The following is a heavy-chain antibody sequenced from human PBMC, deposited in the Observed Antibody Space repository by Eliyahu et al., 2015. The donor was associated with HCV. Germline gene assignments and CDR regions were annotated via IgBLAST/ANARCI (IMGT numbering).Heavy chain of an antibody. J-gene: IGHJ4*02. D-gene: IGHD3-10*01. CDR2: TKXDESEK. CDR3: ARRGGDYSASATYVDY. CDR1: XFIFGDYW. Sequence: EVQLVESGGGLVQPGGSLRLXCXASXFIFGDYWMSWVRQAPGKGLEWVANTKXDESEKYYVDSVKGRFTISRDNAKNSLYLQMNNLRAEDAALYYCARRGGDYSASATYVDYWGQGTLVTVSS. V-gene: IGHV3-7*01.